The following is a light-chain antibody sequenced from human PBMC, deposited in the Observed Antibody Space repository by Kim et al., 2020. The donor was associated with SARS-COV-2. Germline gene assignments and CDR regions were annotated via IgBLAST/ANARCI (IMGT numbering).Light chain of an antibody. CDR3: QEYLNSPPSLT. J-gene: IGKJ4*01. CDR2: ATY. V-gene: IGKV3-20*01. CDR1: QGVRKNY. Sequence: EIVLTQSPGTLSLSPGERATLSCRASQGVRKNYLAWYQQKPGQAPRLLIYATYSRATGIPDRFSGSGSGTDFTLTITGLESEDFGVYYCQEYLNSPPSLTFGGGTKVDIK.